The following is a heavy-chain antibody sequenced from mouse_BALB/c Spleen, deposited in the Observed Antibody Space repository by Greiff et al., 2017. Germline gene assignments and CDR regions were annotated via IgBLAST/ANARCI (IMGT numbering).Heavy chain of an antibody. Sequence: EVKLVESGGGLVKPGGSLKLSCAASGFTFSSYAMSWVRQSPEKRLEWVAEISSGGSYTYYPDTVTGRFTISRDNAKNTLYLEMSSLRSEDTAMYYCARDLSPYAMDYWGQGTSVTVSS. CDR1: GFTFSSYA. V-gene: IGHV5-9-4*01. CDR2: ISSGGSYT. J-gene: IGHJ4*01. CDR3: ARDLSPYAMDY.